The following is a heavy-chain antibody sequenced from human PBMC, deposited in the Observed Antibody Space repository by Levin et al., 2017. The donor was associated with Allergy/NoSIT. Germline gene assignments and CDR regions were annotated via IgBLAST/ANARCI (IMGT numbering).Heavy chain of an antibody. D-gene: IGHD1-26*01. CDR3: ARVGGPGYFDY. CDR2: IYYSGST. J-gene: IGHJ4*02. V-gene: IGHV4-59*01. Sequence: SETLSLTCTVSGGSISSYYWSWSRQPPGKGLEWIGYIYYSGSTNYNPSLKSRVTISVDTSKNQFSLKLSSVTAADTAVYYCARVGGPGYFDYWGQGTLVTVSS. CDR1: GGSISSYY.